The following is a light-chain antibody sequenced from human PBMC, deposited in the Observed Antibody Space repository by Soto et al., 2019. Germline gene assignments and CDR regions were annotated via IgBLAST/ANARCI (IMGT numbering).Light chain of an antibody. CDR3: ASYTSISTLV. J-gene: IGLJ1*01. Sequence: QSALTQPASVSGSPGQSITISCTGTSSDVGGYNYVSWYQHHPGKAPKLMIYAVSNRPSGVSDRFSGSKSGNTASLTISGLQAEDEADYYCASYTSISTLVFGTGTQLTVL. V-gene: IGLV2-14*03. CDR1: SSDVGGYNY. CDR2: AVS.